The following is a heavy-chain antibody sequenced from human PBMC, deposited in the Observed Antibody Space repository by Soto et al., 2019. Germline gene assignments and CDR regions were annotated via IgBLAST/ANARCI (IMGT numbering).Heavy chain of an antibody. J-gene: IGHJ4*02. Sequence: GGSLRLSCAASGFTFSSYGMHWVRQAPGKGLEWVAVISYDGSNKYYADSVKGRFTISRDNSKNTLYLQMNSLRAEDTAVYYCAKAGAFEPPHYDSSGYYLDYWDQGTLVTVSS. CDR1: GFTFSSYG. V-gene: IGHV3-30*18. CDR2: ISYDGSNK. D-gene: IGHD3-22*01. CDR3: AKAGAFEPPHYDSSGYYLDY.